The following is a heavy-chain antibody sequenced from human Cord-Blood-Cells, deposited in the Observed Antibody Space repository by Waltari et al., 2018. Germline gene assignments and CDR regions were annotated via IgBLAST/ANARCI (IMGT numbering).Heavy chain of an antibody. CDR2: ISPGDSDT. CDR1: GYSFTSYW. D-gene: IGHD3-3*01. CDR3: ARVPDGGFWSGYYYYGMDV. Sequence: EVQLVQSGAEVKKPGESLKIACKGSGYSFTSYWIDWVRQMPGTGLEWMGVISPGDSDTRYSPSFQGQVTISADKSISTAYLQWSSLKASDTAMYYCARVPDGGFWSGYYYYGMDVWGQGTTVTVSS. J-gene: IGHJ6*02. V-gene: IGHV5-51*03.